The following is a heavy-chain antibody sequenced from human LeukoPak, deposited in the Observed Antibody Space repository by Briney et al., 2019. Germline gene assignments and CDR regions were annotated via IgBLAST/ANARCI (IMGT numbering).Heavy chain of an antibody. V-gene: IGHV4-30-2*01. CDR3: ARVVPAAIRGWYFDL. D-gene: IGHD2-2*02. J-gene: IGHJ2*01. CDR2: IYHSGST. CDR1: GGSLSSGGYS. Sequence: PSQTLSLTCAVSGGSLSSGGYSWSWIRQPPGTGLEWIGYIYHSGSTYYNPSLKSRVTISVDRSKNQFSLKLSSVTAADTAVYYCARVVPAAIRGWYFDLWGRGTLVTVSS.